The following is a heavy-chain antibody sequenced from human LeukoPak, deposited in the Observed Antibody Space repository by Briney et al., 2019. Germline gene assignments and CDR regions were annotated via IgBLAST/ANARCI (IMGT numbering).Heavy chain of an antibody. V-gene: IGHV3-23*01. CDR2: ISGSGGST. J-gene: IGHJ6*03. CDR3: AKAQGRSVGYCTNGVCYSGYYYMDV. D-gene: IGHD2-8*01. CDR1: GFTFSSYV. Sequence: SGGSLRLSCAASGFTFSSYVMSWVRQARGKGLEWVSAISGSGGSTYYADSVKGRFTISRDNSKNTLYLQMNSLRAEDTAVYYCAKAQGRSVGYCTNGVCYSGYYYMDVWGKGTTVTVSS.